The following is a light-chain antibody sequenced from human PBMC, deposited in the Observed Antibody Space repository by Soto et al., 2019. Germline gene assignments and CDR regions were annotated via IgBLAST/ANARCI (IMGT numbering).Light chain of an antibody. V-gene: IGKV3-11*01. CDR3: QQRTNWPLP. CDR2: DAS. Sequence: EIVLTQSPATLSLSPGERATLSCRASQSVDTYLAWYQQKPGRAPRLLIYDASNRATGVPARFSGSGSGTDFTLTISSLEPEDFAIYYCQQRTNWPLPFGGGTKVEIK. J-gene: IGKJ4*01. CDR1: QSVDTY.